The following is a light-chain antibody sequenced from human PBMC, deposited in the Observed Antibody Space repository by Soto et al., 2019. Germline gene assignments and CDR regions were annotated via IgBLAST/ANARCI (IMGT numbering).Light chain of an antibody. CDR1: SSNIGSNY. CDR2: RNN. J-gene: IGLJ2*01. Sequence: QPVLTQPPSASGTPGQRVTISCSGSSSNIGSNYVFWYQHLPGTAPKLLIYRNNQRPSGVPARFSGSQSGTSASLAISGLRSEDETDYYCAAWDDSLSGVVFGGGTKLTVL. V-gene: IGLV1-47*01. CDR3: AAWDDSLSGVV.